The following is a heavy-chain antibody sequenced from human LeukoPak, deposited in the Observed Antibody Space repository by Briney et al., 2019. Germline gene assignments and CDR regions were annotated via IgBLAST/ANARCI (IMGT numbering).Heavy chain of an antibody. J-gene: IGHJ4*02. CDR2: LHADGIER. CDR3: ARGGYSFDY. CDR1: GFTLSGYW. D-gene: IGHD5-12*01. V-gene: IGHV3-7*01. Sequence: GGSLSLSCAASGFTLSGYWMSWVRQAPGKGLEWVARLHADGIERYYVDPVKGRFTISRDNAKDSLQLQMYSLRLDDTAVYYCARGGYSFDYLGQGTLVTVSS.